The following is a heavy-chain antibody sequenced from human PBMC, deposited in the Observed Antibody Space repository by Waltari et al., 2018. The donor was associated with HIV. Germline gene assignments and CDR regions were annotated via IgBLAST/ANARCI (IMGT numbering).Heavy chain of an antibody. J-gene: IGHJ4*02. CDR3: TRDGLYYDFWSGYPGY. CDR2: IRSKAYGGTT. CDR1: VFTFGDYV. D-gene: IGHD3-3*01. Sequence: EVQLVESGGGLVQPGRSLRLYCTASVFTFGDYVLSWFRQAPGKGLEWVGFIRSKAYGGTTEYAASVKGRFTISRDDSKSIAYLQMNSLKTEDTAVYYCTRDGLYYDFWSGYPGYWGQGTLVTVSS. V-gene: IGHV3-49*03.